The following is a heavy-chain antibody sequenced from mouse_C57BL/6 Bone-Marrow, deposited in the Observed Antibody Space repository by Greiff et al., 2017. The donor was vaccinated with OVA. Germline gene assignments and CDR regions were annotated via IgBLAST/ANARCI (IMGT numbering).Heavy chain of an antibody. Sequence: QVQLQQSGAELVRPGSSVKLSCKASGYTFTSYWMDWVKQRPGQGLEWIGNIYPSDSETHYNQKFKDKATLTVDKSSSTAYMQLSSLTSEDSAVYYCARRNGYYAWFAYWGQGTLVTVSA. J-gene: IGHJ3*01. CDR2: IYPSDSET. V-gene: IGHV1-61*01. D-gene: IGHD2-3*01. CDR1: GYTFTSYW. CDR3: ARRNGYYAWFAY.